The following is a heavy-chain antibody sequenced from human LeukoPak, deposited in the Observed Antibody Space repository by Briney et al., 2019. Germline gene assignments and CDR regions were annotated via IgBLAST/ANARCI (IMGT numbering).Heavy chain of an antibody. J-gene: IGHJ6*03. Sequence: GGSLRLSCVASGFTFSSYSMNWVRQAPGKGLEWVSSIGSSTTYIYYADSVKGRFTISGDNAKNSLYLQMNSLRAEDTAVYYCARGGSPYYYGSGSYSADYYYYYMDVWGKGTTVTVSS. CDR2: IGSSTTYI. D-gene: IGHD3-10*01. CDR1: GFTFSSYS. CDR3: ARGGSPYYYGSGSYSADYYYYYMDV. V-gene: IGHV3-21*01.